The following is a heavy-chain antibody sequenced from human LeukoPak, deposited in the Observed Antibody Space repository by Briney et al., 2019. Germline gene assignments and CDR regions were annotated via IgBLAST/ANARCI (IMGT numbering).Heavy chain of an antibody. CDR2: ISYDGSNK. V-gene: IGHV3-30*03. D-gene: IGHD2-21*01. Sequence: GGSLRLSCAASGFTFSSYGMHWVRQAPGKGLEWVAVISYDGSNKYYADSVKGRFTISRDNSKNTLYLQMNSLRAEDTAVYYCARDLLGMDVWGRGTTVTVFS. CDR1: GFTFSSYG. CDR3: ARDLLGMDV. J-gene: IGHJ6*02.